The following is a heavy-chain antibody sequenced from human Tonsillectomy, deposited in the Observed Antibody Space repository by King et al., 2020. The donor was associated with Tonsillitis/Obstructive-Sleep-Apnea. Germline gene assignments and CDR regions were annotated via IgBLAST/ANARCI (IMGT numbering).Heavy chain of an antibody. V-gene: IGHV1-18*01. D-gene: IGHD6-19*01. J-gene: IGHJ6*02. CDR3: ARIAVAGHYYYYGMDV. CDR1: GYTFTSYG. Sequence: VQLVESGAEVKKPGASVKVSCKASGYTFTSYGITWVRQAPGQGLEWMGWISAYNGNTNYAQKLQGRDTMTTDTSTSTAYMELRSLRSDDTAVYYCARIAVAGHYYYYGMDVWGQGTTVTVSS. CDR2: ISAYNGNT.